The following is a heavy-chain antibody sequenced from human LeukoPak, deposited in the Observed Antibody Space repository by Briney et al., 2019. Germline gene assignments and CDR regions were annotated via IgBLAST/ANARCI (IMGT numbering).Heavy chain of an antibody. D-gene: IGHD7-27*01. CDR3: VLLGLSTYSGMDV. J-gene: IGHJ6*02. CDR1: NVSISNNNYD. V-gene: IGHV4-39*02. CDR2: IHYSGNT. Sequence: SETLSLTCTVSNVSISNNNYDWGWIRQPPGKGLEWIGNIHYSGNTYYNPALKSRITMSVDTSKNHFSLKLSSVTAADTAVYYCVLLGLSTYSGMDVWGQGTTVTVSS.